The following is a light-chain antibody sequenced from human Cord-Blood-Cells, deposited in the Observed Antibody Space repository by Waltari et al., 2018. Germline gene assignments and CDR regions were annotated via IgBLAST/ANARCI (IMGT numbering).Light chain of an antibody. V-gene: IGLV2-23*01. CDR3: CSYAGSSTWV. Sequence: QSALTQAASVSGSPGQSITIPCTGTSSDVGSYNLVSWYQQQPGKAPKLMIYEGSKRPSGVSNRFSGSKSGNTASLTISGLQAEDEADYYCCSYAGSSTWVFRGGTKLTVL. J-gene: IGLJ3*02. CDR1: SSDVGSYNL. CDR2: EGS.